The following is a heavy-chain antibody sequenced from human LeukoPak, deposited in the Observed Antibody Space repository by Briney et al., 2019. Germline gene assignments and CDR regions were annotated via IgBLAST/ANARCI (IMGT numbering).Heavy chain of an antibody. CDR1: GFTFSGYT. J-gene: IGHJ4*02. V-gene: IGHV3-21*01. CDR3: ASVDLHATGAWVDY. Sequence: PGGSLRLSCAASGFTFSGYTMNWVRQAPGKGLEWVSSITNSGTYIYYADSVKGRFTISRDNAKNSLYLQMYSLRAEDTAVYYCASVDLHATGAWVDYWGQGTLVTVSS. CDR2: ITNSGTYI. D-gene: IGHD5-12*01.